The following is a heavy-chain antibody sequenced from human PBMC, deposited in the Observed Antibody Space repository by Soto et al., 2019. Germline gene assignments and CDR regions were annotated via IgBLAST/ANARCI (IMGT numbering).Heavy chain of an antibody. CDR1: GGSISSYY. CDR2: IYYSEST. J-gene: IGHJ6*02. Sequence: SETLSLTCTVSGGSISSYYWSWIRQPPGKGLEWIGYIYYSESTNYNPSLKSRVTISVDTSKNQFSLKLSSVTAADTAVYYCGRDSRLRFLESYGMDVWGQGTAVTVSS. V-gene: IGHV4-59*01. CDR3: GRDSRLRFLESYGMDV. D-gene: IGHD3-3*01.